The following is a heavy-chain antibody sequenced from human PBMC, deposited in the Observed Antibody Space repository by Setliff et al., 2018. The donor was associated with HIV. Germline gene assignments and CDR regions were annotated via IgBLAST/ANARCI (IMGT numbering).Heavy chain of an antibody. D-gene: IGHD3-3*01. Sequence: SETLSLTCTVSGGSINSTSYYWGWIRQPPGNGLEWIGSTYHTGSTYYKPSLKSRVTISVDTSKNQFSLRLSSVAAGDTAVYYCARSIVPVASGYYYFEYWGQGTQVTVSS. J-gene: IGHJ4*02. CDR3: ARSIVPVASGYYYFEY. V-gene: IGHV4-39*01. CDR2: TYHTGST. CDR1: GGSINSTSYY.